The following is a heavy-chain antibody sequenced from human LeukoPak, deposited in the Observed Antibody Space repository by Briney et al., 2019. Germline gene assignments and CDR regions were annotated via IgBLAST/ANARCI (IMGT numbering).Heavy chain of an antibody. CDR3: ARAVITFGGVIVPDAFDI. D-gene: IGHD3-16*02. CDR2: IYYSGST. CDR1: GGSISSYY. J-gene: IGHJ3*02. V-gene: IGHV4-59*01. Sequence: PSETLSLTCTVSGGSISSYYWSWIRQPPGKGLEWSGYIYYSGSTNYNPSLKSRVTISVDTSKNQFSLKLSSVTAADTAVYYCARAVITFGGVIVPDAFDIWGQGTMVTVSS.